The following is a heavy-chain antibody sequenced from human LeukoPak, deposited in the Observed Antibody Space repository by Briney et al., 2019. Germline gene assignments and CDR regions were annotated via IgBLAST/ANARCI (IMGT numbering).Heavy chain of an antibody. J-gene: IGHJ1*01. D-gene: IGHD3-16*01. CDR3: LYGGYFQH. CDR1: GFTFSTYA. V-gene: IGHV3-30*14. Sequence: GGSLRLSCAASGFTFSTYAMHWVRQAPGKGLEWVAVISYDGSNKYYADSVKGRFTSSRDNSKNTLYLQMNSLRAEDTAVYFCLYGGYFQHWGQGTLVTVSS. CDR2: ISYDGSNK.